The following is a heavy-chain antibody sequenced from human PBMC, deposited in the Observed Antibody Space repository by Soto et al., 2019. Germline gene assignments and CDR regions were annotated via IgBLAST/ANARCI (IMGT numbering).Heavy chain of an antibody. CDR2: ISYDGSNK. J-gene: IGHJ6*02. V-gene: IGHV3-30-3*01. CDR3: ARGHIVVVTAEYGMDV. D-gene: IGHD2-21*02. CDR1: GFSFSSYA. Sequence: PGGSLRLSCAASGFSFSSYAMHWVRQAPGKGLEWVAVISYDGSNKYYADSVKGRFTISRDNSKNTLYLQMNSLRAEDTAVYYCARGHIVVVTAEYGMDVWGQGTTVTVSS.